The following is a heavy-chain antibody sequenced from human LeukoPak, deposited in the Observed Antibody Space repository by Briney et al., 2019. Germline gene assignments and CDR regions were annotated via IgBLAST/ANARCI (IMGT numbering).Heavy chain of an antibody. J-gene: IGHJ3*02. CDR2: IYTDDST. Sequence: QAGGSLRLSCAASGFTVSSNYMSWVRQAPGKGLEWVSEIYTDDSTYYAASVKGRFSIFRDNSKSTVYLQMNSLSADDTAVYYCARELREHGVFDIWGQGTMVTVSS. V-gene: IGHV3-53*01. CDR3: ARELREHGVFDI. CDR1: GFTVSSNY. D-gene: IGHD1-26*01.